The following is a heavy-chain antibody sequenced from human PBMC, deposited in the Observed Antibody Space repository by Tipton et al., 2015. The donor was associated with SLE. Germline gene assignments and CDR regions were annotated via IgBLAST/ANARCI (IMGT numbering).Heavy chain of an antibody. CDR2: ISYDGSNK. J-gene: IGHJ4*02. D-gene: IGHD1-26*01. Sequence: SLRLSCAASGFTFSSYAMHWVRQAPGKGLEWVAVISYDGSNKYYADSVKGRFTISRDNSKNTLYLQMNSLRAEDTAVYYCASYSGSYSFDYWGQGTLVTVSS. CDR1: GFTFSSYA. CDR3: ASYSGSYSFDY. V-gene: IGHV3-30-3*01.